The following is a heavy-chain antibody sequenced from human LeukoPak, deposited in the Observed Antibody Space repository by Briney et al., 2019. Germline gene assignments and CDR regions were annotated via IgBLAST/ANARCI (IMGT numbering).Heavy chain of an antibody. CDR2: IYYSGST. D-gene: IGHD2-2*01. CDR3: ARASSAAMWANWFDP. CDR1: GGSISSSSYY. V-gene: IGHV4-39*07. Sequence: SETLSLTCTVSGGSISSSSYYWGWIRQPPGKGLEWIGSIYYSGSTYYNPSLKSRVTISVDTSKNQFSLKLSSVTAADTAVYYCARASSAAMWANWFDPWGQGTLVTVSS. J-gene: IGHJ5*02.